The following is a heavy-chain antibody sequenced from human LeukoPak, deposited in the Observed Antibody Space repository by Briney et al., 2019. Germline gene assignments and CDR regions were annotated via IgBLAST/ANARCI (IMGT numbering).Heavy chain of an antibody. Sequence: PSQTLSLTCTVSGGSISSGSYYWSWIRQPAGKGLEWIGRIYTSGSTNYNPSLKSRVTISVDTSKNPSPLKLSSVTAADTAVYYCARPSVPAAGYYYYYMDVWGKGTTVTVSS. CDR3: ARPSVPAAGYYYYYMDV. V-gene: IGHV4-61*02. D-gene: IGHD2-2*01. CDR1: GGSISSGSYY. CDR2: IYTSGST. J-gene: IGHJ6*03.